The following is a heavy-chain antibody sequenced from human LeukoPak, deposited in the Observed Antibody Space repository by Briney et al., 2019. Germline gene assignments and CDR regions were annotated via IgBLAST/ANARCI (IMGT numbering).Heavy chain of an antibody. CDR3: ARDLSEYGWFGELYY. V-gene: IGHV3-74*01. CDR1: GFTFSDYY. Sequence: GGSLRLSCAASGFTFSDYYMSWIRQAPGKGLVWVSRINSDGSTTSYADSVKGRFTISRDNAKHTLYLQMNSLRPEDTAVYFCARDLSEYGWFGELYYWGQGTLVTVSS. CDR2: INSDGSTT. D-gene: IGHD3-10*01. J-gene: IGHJ4*02.